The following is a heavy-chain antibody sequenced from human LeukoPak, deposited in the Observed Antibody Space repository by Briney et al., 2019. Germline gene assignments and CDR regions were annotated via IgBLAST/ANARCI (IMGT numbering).Heavy chain of an antibody. V-gene: IGHV3-74*01. CDR1: GNCW. Sequence: GSLRLSCAASGNCWMHWVRQAPGKRLVWCSHMSSYGSSTSYADAVKGRFTFTNDSAKNTVSLQMNSLGAENTAVYYCVSFYVSYWGRGTLVTVSS. D-gene: IGHD2/OR15-2a*01. J-gene: IGHJ4*02. CDR2: MSSYGSST. CDR3: VSFYVSY.